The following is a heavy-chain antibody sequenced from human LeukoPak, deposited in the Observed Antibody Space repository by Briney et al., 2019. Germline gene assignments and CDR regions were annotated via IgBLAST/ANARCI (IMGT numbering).Heavy chain of an antibody. V-gene: IGHV4-59*12. CDR1: GGSISSYY. D-gene: IGHD3-22*01. Sequence: SETLSLTCTVSGGSISSYYWSWIRQPPGKGLEWIGYIYHSGSTYYNPSLKSRVTISVDRSKNQFSLKLSSVTAADTAVYYCARAARGYYDSSGYYLGWGQGTLVTVSS. CDR2: IYHSGST. CDR3: ARAARGYYDSSGYYLG. J-gene: IGHJ4*02.